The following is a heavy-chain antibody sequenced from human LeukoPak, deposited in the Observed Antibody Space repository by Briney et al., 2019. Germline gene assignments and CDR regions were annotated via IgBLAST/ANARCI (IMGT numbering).Heavy chain of an antibody. CDR2: ISGSGDST. CDR1: GFTLRSYV. Sequence: PGRSLRPSCVASGFTLRSYVMNWVRQTPGEGLEWVSSISGSGDSTFYADSVKGRFSISRDNPKNTLYLQVTGLRTEDPAVYYCAKDRLLNCRGDCYIFDYWGQGTVVTVSS. D-gene: IGHD2-21*02. CDR3: AKDRLLNCRGDCYIFDY. J-gene: IGHJ4*02. V-gene: IGHV3-23*01.